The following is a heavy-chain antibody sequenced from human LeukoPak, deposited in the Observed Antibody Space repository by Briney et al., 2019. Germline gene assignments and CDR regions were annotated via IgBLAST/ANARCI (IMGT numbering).Heavy chain of an antibody. D-gene: IGHD2/OR15-2a*01. Sequence: SETLSLTCAVYGGSFSGYYWSWIRQPPGKGLEWIGEINHRGSTNYNPSLKSRVTISVDMSKNQFSLKLSSVTAADTAVYYCARGVISSDFGYWGQGTLVTVSS. CDR1: GGSFSGYY. V-gene: IGHV4-34*01. CDR3: ARGVISSDFGY. CDR2: INHRGST. J-gene: IGHJ4*02.